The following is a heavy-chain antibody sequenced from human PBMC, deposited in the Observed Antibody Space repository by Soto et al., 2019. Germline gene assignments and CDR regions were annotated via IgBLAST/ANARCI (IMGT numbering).Heavy chain of an antibody. CDR1: GFAFNNYG. V-gene: IGHV3-21*01. J-gene: IGHJ4*02. D-gene: IGHD3-22*01. CDR3: AREDSIIIPDVSDF. CDR2: ISKSDYT. Sequence: GGSLRLSCTVSGFAFNNYGINWVRQAPGKGLEWVSSISKSDYTYYSDSVKGRFAISRDNAKSSVSLQMNTLRVEDTAVYYCAREDSIIIPDVSDFWGQGSLVTVSS.